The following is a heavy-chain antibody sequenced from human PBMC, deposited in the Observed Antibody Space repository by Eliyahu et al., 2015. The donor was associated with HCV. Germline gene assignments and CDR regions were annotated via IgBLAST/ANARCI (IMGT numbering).Heavy chain of an antibody. CDR3: VRNSWWVLLQKWGLDI. J-gene: IGHJ6*02. V-gene: IGHV3-7*01. CDR1: GFTFXRXW. CDR2: IREDGNEK. Sequence: EEQLVESGGGLVQPGGSLXLSCAASGFTFXRXWMXWVRQAPGKGLEWVANIREDGNEKYYVDSVKGRFTISRDNAKNSLYLEMNSLRAEDMGVYYCVRNSWWVLLQKWGLDIWGQGTTVTVSS. D-gene: IGHD2/OR15-2a*01.